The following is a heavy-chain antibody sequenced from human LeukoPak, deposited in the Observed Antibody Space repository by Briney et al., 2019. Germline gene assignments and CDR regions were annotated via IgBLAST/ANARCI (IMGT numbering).Heavy chain of an antibody. V-gene: IGHV4-34*01. CDR2: INHSGST. CDR1: GGSFSGYY. CDR3: ARWRSADYGDY. Sequence: SETLFLTCAVYGGSFSGYYWSWIRQPPGKGLEWIGEINHSGSTNYNPSLKSRVTISVDTSKNQFSLNLRSVTAADTAVYYCARWRSADYGDYWGQGTLVTVSS. J-gene: IGHJ4*02. D-gene: IGHD1-26*01.